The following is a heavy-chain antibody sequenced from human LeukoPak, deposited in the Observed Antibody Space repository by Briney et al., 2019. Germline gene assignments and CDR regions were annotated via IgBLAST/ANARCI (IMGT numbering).Heavy chain of an antibody. CDR2: ISGSGGST. D-gene: IGHD3-22*01. Sequence: GGSLRLSCAASGFTFSSYAMSRVRQAPGKGLEWASAISGSGGSTYYADSVKGRFTISRDNSKNTLYLQMNSLRAEDTAVYYCAKCSCYDSSGYYWGYYFDYWGQGTLVTVSS. CDR1: GFTFSSYA. J-gene: IGHJ4*02. CDR3: AKCSCYDSSGYYWGYYFDY. V-gene: IGHV3-23*01.